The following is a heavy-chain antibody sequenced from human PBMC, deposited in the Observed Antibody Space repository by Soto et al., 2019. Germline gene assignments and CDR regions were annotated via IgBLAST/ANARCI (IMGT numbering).Heavy chain of an antibody. CDR3: ARSQGSSTSLEIYYYYYYGMDV. CDR1: GGTFSSYA. CDR2: IIPISGTA. J-gene: IGHJ6*02. D-gene: IGHD2-2*01. V-gene: IGHV1-69*01. Sequence: QVQLVQSGAEVKKPGSSVKVSCKASGGTFSSYAISWVRQAPGQGLEWMGGIIPISGTANYAQKFQGRVTTTADESTSTAYMELSSLRSEDTDVYYCARSQGSSTSLEIYYYYYYGMDVWGQGTTVTVSS.